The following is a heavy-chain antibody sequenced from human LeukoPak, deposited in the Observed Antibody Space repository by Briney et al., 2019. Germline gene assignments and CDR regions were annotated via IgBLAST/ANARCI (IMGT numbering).Heavy chain of an antibody. CDR2: ISSSGSTI. CDR3: ARQSLRFFDY. CDR1: GFTFSSYE. J-gene: IGHJ4*02. Sequence: GGSLRLSCAASGFTFSSYEMNWVRQAPGKGLEWVSYISSSGSTIYYADSVKGRFTISRDNAKNSLYLQMNSLRAEGTAVYYCARQSLRFFDYWGQGALVTDSS. V-gene: IGHV3-48*03.